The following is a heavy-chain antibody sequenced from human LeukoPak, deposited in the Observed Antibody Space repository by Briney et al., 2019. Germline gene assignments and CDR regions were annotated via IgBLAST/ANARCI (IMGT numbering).Heavy chain of an antibody. J-gene: IGHJ4*02. D-gene: IGHD2-2*01. V-gene: IGHV3-53*01. CDR2: IYSGGST. CDR1: GFTVSSNY. CDR3: ARGGVVPAAPFDY. Sequence: GGSLRLSCAASGFTVSSNYMSWVRQAPGKGLEWVSVIYSGGSTYYADSVKGRFTISRDNAKNSLYLQMNSLRAEDTALYHCARGGVVPAAPFDYWGQGTLVTVSS.